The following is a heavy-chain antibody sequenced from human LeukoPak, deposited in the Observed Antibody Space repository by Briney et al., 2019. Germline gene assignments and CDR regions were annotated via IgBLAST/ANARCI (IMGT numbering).Heavy chain of an antibody. D-gene: IGHD1-26*01. CDR3: ARDSVGATNYFDY. J-gene: IGHJ4*02. V-gene: IGHV3-30-3*01. Sequence: GGSLRLSCAASGFTFSSYAMHWVRQAPGKGLEWVAVISYDGSNKYYADSVKGRFTISRDNSKNTLYLQMNSLRAEDTAVYYCARDSVGATNYFDYWGQGTLVTVSS. CDR1: GFTFSSYA. CDR2: ISYDGSNK.